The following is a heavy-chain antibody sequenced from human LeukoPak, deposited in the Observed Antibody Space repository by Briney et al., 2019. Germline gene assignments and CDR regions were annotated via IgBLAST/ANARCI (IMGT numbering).Heavy chain of an antibody. CDR1: GGSIRSYN. J-gene: IGHJ4*02. D-gene: IGHD2-2*01. CDR3: AREHCSSTSCRVDY. Sequence: PLETLSLTCTVSGGSIRSYNWSWIWQPPGKGLEWVSYIYYRGSTTYSPSLKSRVTISVDTSKYQSSLKLSSVTAADTAVYYCAREHCSSTSCRVDYWGQRTLVTVSS. CDR2: IYYRGST. V-gene: IGHV4-59*01.